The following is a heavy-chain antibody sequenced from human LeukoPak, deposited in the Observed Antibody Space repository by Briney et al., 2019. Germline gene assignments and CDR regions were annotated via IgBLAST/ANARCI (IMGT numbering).Heavy chain of an antibody. V-gene: IGHV4-30-4*01. CDR3: ARRYYYDSSGYQNYFDY. J-gene: IGHJ4*02. CDR2: IYDRGST. D-gene: IGHD3-22*01. Sequence: SGTLCLSCTVSGGSISSGAYCWGCIRQPPGKGLVWLVCIYDRGSTYYNPSLKSRVTIPVDTSKNQFSLKLSTVTAANTAVYYSARRYYYDSSGYQNYFDYWGQGTLATVSP. CDR1: GGSISSGAYC.